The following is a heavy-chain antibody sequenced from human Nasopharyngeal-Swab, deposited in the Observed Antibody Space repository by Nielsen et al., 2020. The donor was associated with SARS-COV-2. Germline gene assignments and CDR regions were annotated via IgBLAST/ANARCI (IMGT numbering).Heavy chain of an antibody. Sequence: SETLSLTCTVSGGSISSYYWSWIRQPPGKGLEWIGYIYYSGSTNYNPSLKSRVTISVDTSKNQFSLKLSSVTAADTAVYYCARVSGGAFDIWGQGTMVTVSS. V-gene: IGHV4-59*01. D-gene: IGHD3-10*01. CDR2: IYYSGST. CDR1: GGSISSYY. CDR3: ARVSGGAFDI. J-gene: IGHJ3*02.